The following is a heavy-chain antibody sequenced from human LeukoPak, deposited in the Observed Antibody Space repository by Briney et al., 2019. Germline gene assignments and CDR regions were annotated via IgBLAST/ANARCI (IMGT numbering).Heavy chain of an antibody. D-gene: IGHD3-22*01. CDR3: ARGAPDYDSSGYYYV. J-gene: IGHJ4*02. CDR2: ISYDGSNK. V-gene: IGHV3-30*04. CDR1: GFIFSIYA. Sequence: PGRSLRLSCAASGFIFSIYAMHWVRQAPGKGLEWVAVISYDGSNKYYADSVKGRFTISRDNSKNTLYLQMNSLRAEDTAVHYCARGAPDYDSSGYYYVWGQGTLVTVSS.